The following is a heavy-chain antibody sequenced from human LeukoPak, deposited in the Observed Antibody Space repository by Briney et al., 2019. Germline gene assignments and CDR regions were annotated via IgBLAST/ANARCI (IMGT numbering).Heavy chain of an antibody. Sequence: PSETLSLXCAVYGGSFSGYYWSWIRQPPGKGLEWIGEINHSGSTNYNPSLKSRVTISVDTSKNQFSLKLSSVTAADTAVYYCARNYGYGYPYYFDYWGQGTLVTVSS. CDR1: GGSFSGYY. D-gene: IGHD5-18*01. CDR3: ARNYGYGYPYYFDY. V-gene: IGHV4-34*01. CDR2: INHSGST. J-gene: IGHJ4*02.